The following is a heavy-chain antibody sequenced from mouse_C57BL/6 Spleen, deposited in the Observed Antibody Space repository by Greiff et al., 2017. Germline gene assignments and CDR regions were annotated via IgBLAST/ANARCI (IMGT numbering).Heavy chain of an antibody. CDR2: ISSGGDYI. J-gene: IGHJ2*01. CDR1: GFTFSSYA. CDR3: TRVRIYDGYPYYFDY. D-gene: IGHD2-3*01. V-gene: IGHV5-9-1*02. Sequence: EVKLMESGEGLVKPGGSLKLSCAASGFTFSSYAMSWVRQTPEKRLEWVAYISSGGDYIYYADTVKGRFTISRDNARNTLYLQMSSLKSEDTAMYYCTRVRIYDGYPYYFDYWGQGTTLTVSS.